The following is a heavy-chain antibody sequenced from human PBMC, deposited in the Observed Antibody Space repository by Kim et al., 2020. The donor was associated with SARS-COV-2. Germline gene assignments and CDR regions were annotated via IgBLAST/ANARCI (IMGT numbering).Heavy chain of an antibody. CDR2: ISSSSTI. D-gene: IGHD6-13*01. Sequence: GGSLRLSCAASGFTFSSYSMNWVRQAPGKGLEWVSYISSSSTIYYADSVKGRFTISRDNAKNSLYLQMNSLRDEDTAVYYCARYSSSWYQGLDWFDPWG. J-gene: IGHJ5*02. V-gene: IGHV3-48*02. CDR1: GFTFSSYS. CDR3: ARYSSSWYQGLDWFDP.